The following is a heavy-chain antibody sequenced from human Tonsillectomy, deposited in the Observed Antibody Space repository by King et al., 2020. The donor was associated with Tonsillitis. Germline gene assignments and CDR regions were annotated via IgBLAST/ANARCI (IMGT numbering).Heavy chain of an antibody. CDR1: GGPVRSGDYY. Sequence: VQLQESGPGLVKPSQTLSLTCIVSGGPVRSGDYYWSWIRQSPGKGLEWIGYMYYSGRPYYNPSLKSRVTMSVDTSKNQFSLKLSSVTAADTAVYYCARGDSILYYYGMDVWGQGTTVTVSS. J-gene: IGHJ6*02. V-gene: IGHV4-30-4*01. CDR2: MYYSGRP. D-gene: IGHD3-3*02. CDR3: ARGDSILYYYGMDV.